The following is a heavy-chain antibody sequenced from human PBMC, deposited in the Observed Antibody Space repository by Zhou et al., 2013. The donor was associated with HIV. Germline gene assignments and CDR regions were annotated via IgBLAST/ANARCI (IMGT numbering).Heavy chain of an antibody. V-gene: IGHV1-46*01. D-gene: IGHD3-16*01. CDR3: ARDLWGSGSGGVGYFDY. CDR1: GYTFTSYY. J-gene: IGHJ4*02. Sequence: QVQLVQSGAEVKKPGASVKVSCKASGYTFTSYYMHWVRQAPGQGLEWMGIINPSGGSTSYAQKFQGRVTMTRDTSTSTVYMELSSLRSEDTAVYYCARDLWGSGSGGVGYFDYWGQGTLVTVSS. CDR2: INPSGGST.